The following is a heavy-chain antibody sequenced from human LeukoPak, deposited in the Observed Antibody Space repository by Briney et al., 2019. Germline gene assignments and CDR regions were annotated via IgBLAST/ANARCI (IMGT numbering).Heavy chain of an antibody. V-gene: IGHV1-2*02. Sequence: ASVKVSCKASGYSFTAFYIHWVRQAPGQGLEWMGWIHPRSGETNYAYKFRGRVTMTWDTSISTTYMDLGSLGSDDTAVYYCARDGEYGTGSYYRGCFDYWGQGTLVTVSS. CDR3: ARDGEYGTGSYYRGCFDY. J-gene: IGHJ4*02. D-gene: IGHD3-10*01. CDR2: IHPRSGET. CDR1: GYSFTAFY.